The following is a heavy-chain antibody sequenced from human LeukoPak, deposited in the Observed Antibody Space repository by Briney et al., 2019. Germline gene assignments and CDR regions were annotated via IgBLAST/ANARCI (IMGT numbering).Heavy chain of an antibody. J-gene: IGHJ4*02. CDR2: INPNSGGT. D-gene: IGHD2/OR15-2a*01. V-gene: IGHV1-2*02. Sequence: ASVKVSCKASGYTFTAYYIHWVRQAPGQGLEWMGWINPNSGGTEYAQKFQGRVTLTRDTSISTAYMELSRLRSDDTAVYYCASVYAPDRGIESQNLVTVYWGQGTLVSVSS. CDR3: ASVYAPDRGIESQNLVTVY. CDR1: GYTFTAYY.